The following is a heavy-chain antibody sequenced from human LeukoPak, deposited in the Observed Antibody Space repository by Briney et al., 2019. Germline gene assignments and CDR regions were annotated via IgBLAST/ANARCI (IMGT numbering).Heavy chain of an antibody. CDR3: ARVSYGDYEYYFDY. V-gene: IGHV4-59*01. Sequence: SETLSLTCTVSGGSISSYYWRWIRQPPGKGLEWIGYIYYSGSTNYNPSLKSRVTISVDTSKNQLSLKLSSVTAADTAVYYCARVSYGDYEYYFDYWGQGTLVTVSS. CDR1: GGSISSYY. D-gene: IGHD4-17*01. J-gene: IGHJ4*02. CDR2: IYYSGST.